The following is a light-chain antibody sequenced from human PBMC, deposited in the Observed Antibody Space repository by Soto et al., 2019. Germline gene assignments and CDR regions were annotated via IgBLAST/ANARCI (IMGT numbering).Light chain of an antibody. J-gene: IGKJ4*01. CDR2: LGS. CDR1: QSLLHRNGYNY. CDR3: MQALQSPLT. V-gene: IGKV2-28*01. Sequence: EIVMTQSPLSLPVTPGEPASISCRSSQSLLHRNGYNYLDWYLQKPGQSPQLLIYLGSNRASGVPDRFSGSGSGIDFTLKISRVEADDVGVYYCMQALQSPLTFGGRTKVEIK.